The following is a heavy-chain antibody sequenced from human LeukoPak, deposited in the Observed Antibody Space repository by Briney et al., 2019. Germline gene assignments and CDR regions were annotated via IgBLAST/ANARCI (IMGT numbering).Heavy chain of an antibody. V-gene: IGHV3-23*01. J-gene: IGHJ6*02. CDR1: GFTFSSYA. D-gene: IGHD3-3*01. CDR3: AKGEDYDFWSGYYYYYYYGMDV. Sequence: PGGSLRLSCAASGFTFSSYAMSWVRQAPGKGLEWVSAISGSGGSTYYADSVKGRFTISRDNSKNTLYLQMNSLRAEDTAVYYCAKGEDYDFWSGYYYYYYYGMDVWGQGTTVTVSS. CDR2: ISGSGGST.